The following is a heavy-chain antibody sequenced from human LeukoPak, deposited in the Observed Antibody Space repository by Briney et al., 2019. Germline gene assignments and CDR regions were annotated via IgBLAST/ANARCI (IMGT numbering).Heavy chain of an antibody. V-gene: IGHV4-38-2*02. J-gene: IGHJ4*02. Sequence: SETLSLTCTVSGYSISSGYYWGWIRQPPGKGLEWIGSIYHSGSTYYNPSLKSRVTISVDTSKNQFSLKLSSVTAADTAVYYCARAADSSSSSYFDYWGQGTLVTVSS. CDR1: GYSISSGYY. CDR2: IYHSGST. D-gene: IGHD6-6*01. CDR3: ARAADSSSSSYFDY.